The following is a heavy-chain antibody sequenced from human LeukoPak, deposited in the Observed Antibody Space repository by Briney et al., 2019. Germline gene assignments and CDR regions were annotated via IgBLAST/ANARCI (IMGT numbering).Heavy chain of an antibody. J-gene: IGHJ6*03. CDR2: IIPIFGTA. V-gene: IGHV1-69*06. CDR1: GGTFSSYA. D-gene: IGHD1-26*01. Sequence: GASVKVSCKASGGTFSSYAISWVRQAPGQGLEWMGGIIPIFGTANYAQKFQGRVTITADKSTSTAYMELSSLRSEDTAVYYCARESQNSGSYYYYYMDVWGKGTTVTVSS. CDR3: ARESQNSGSYYYYYMDV.